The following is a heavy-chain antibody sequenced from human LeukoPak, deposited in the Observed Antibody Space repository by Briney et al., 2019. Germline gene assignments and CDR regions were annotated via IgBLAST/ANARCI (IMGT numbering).Heavy chain of an antibody. D-gene: IGHD5-18*01. V-gene: IGHV4-59*01. CDR2: IYYSGST. CDR1: GGSISSYY. Sequence: PLETLSLTCTVSGGSISSYYWSWFRQTPGKGPEWIGYIYYSGSTKYNPSLKSRVTISVDRSKNQFSLKLNSVTAADTAVYYCARYWGVQLWPRWYFDLWGRGSLVTVSS. J-gene: IGHJ2*01. CDR3: ARYWGVQLWPRWYFDL.